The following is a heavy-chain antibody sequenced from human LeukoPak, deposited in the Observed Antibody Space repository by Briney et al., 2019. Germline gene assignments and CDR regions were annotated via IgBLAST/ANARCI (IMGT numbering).Heavy chain of an antibody. Sequence: PGGSLRLSCAASGFTVGTKYMSWVRQAPGKGLEWVSVIYSGGSTYYADSVKGRFTISRDNSKNTLYLQMNSLRAEDTAVYYCARALGASRFDYWGQGTLVTVSS. J-gene: IGHJ4*02. D-gene: IGHD3-16*01. CDR2: IYSGGST. CDR1: GFTVGTKY. CDR3: ARALGASRFDY. V-gene: IGHV3-53*01.